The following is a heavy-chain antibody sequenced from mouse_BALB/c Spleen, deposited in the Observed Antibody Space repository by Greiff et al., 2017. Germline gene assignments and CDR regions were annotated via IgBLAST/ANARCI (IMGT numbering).Heavy chain of an antibody. CDR3: ARLPYYYGSRAYAMDY. CDR1: GFTFSSYA. D-gene: IGHD1-1*01. Sequence: EVKVVESGGGLVKPGGSLKLSCAASGFTFSSYAMSWVRQTPEKRLEWVATISSGGSYTYYPDSVKGRFTISRDNAKNTLYLQMSSLRSEDTAMYYCARLPYYYGSRAYAMDYWGQGTSVTVSS. CDR2: ISSGGSYT. V-gene: IGHV5-9-3*01. J-gene: IGHJ4*01.